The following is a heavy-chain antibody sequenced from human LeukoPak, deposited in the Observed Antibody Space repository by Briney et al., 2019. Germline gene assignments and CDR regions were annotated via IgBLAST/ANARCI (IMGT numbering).Heavy chain of an antibody. CDR2: IDAGDSDT. V-gene: IGHV5-51*01. J-gene: IGHJ4*02. D-gene: IGHD3-10*01. Sequence: GESLKISCKGSGYSFTSYWIGWVRQMPGKGLEWMGIIDAGDSDTRYSPSSEGQVTLSVDKSSSTAYLQWSSLKASDTAMYYCARQTRDGSGSRGYFFDFWGQGTLVTVSS. CDR1: GYSFTSYW. CDR3: ARQTRDGSGSRGYFFDF.